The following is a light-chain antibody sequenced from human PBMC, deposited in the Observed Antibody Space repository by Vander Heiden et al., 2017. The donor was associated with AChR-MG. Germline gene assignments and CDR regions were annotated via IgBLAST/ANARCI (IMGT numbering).Light chain of an antibody. V-gene: IGKV3-20*01. Sequence: EIVFTPSPGTLSLSPGERATLSCRASQSVSSSYLAWYQQTPDQAPRLLIYGASSRATGIPDRFSGSGCGKDFTLTISRLEPEDSAVYCCQQYGRSPKYTFGQGTKLEIK. CDR1: QSVSSSY. CDR2: GAS. J-gene: IGKJ2*01. CDR3: QQYGRSPKYT.